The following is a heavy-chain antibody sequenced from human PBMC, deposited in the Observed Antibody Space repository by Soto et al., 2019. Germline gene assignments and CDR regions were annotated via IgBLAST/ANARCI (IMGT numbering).Heavy chain of an antibody. D-gene: IGHD1-26*01. J-gene: IGHJ4*02. Sequence: QITLKESGPTQVKPTQTLTLTCTFSGFSLTTPELGVAWIRQPPGKAPEWLAFIYWDDDKRYSPSLYSRLTTTXAXSXXRVVLTLTDMAPVEPATYFCARSAPPIVGIPLFHSWGQGMLVTVSS. CDR2: IYWDDDK. V-gene: IGHV2-5*02. CDR3: ARSAPPIVGIPLFHS. CDR1: GFSLTTPELG.